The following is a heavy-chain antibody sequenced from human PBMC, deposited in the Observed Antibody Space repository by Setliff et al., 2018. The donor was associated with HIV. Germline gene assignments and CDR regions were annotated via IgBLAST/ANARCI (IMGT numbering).Heavy chain of an antibody. CDR1: GFTFSTSW. J-gene: IGHJ4*02. V-gene: IGHV3-7*03. CDR2: IKGDGSAE. Sequence: GGSLRLSCAASGFTFSTSWMTWVRQAPGQGLEWVANIKGDGSAEYYVDSAKGRCTISRDNAKNSLYLQMNSLRAEDTAIYYCASSRPPDDSSGFLDHWGQGTLVTVAS. CDR3: ASSRPPDDSSGFLDH. D-gene: IGHD3-22*01.